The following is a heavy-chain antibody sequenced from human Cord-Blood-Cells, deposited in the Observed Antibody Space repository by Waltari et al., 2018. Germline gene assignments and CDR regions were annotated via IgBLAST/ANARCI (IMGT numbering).Heavy chain of an antibody. Sequence: QVQLQQWGAGLLKPSETLSLTCAVYGGSFSGYYWSWIRQPPGTGLEWIGEINHSGSNNYTPSLKSRGTISVDTSKNQFSLKLSSVTAADTAVYYCARGVRIAAAGTFFDYWGQGTLVTVSS. J-gene: IGHJ4*02. CDR1: GGSFSGYY. CDR3: ARGVRIAAAGTFFDY. CDR2: INHSGSN. V-gene: IGHV4-34*01. D-gene: IGHD6-13*01.